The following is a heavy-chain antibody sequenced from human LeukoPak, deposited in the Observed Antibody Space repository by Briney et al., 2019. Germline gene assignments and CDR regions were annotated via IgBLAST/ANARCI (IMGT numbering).Heavy chain of an antibody. CDR2: ITCSGDFT. CDR3: AKDGLYFDGSAHIYYFDA. D-gene: IGHD3-22*01. J-gene: IGHJ4*02. V-gene: IGHV3-23*01. Sequence: SGGSLRLSCAASGFTFSGYAMTWVRQAPGKGLEWVSSITCSGDFTYYVDSVKGRFTISRDNSKNTLYLQMNNLRGEDTALYYCAKDGLYFDGSAHIYYFDAWGQGTLVAVSS. CDR1: GFTFSGYA.